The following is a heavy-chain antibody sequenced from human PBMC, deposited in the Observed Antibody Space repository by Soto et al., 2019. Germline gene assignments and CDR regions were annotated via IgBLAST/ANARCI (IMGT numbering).Heavy chain of an antibody. Sequence: QVQLVESGGGVVQPGRSLRLSCVASGFTFSSYGMHWVRQAPGKGLEWVAVIWYDGSNKYYADSVKGRFTISRDNSKNTLYLQMNSLRAEDTAVYYCARDFGDYFDYWGQGTLVTVSS. CDR3: ARDFGDYFDY. CDR1: GFTFSSYG. V-gene: IGHV3-33*01. D-gene: IGHD3-16*01. CDR2: IWYDGSNK. J-gene: IGHJ4*02.